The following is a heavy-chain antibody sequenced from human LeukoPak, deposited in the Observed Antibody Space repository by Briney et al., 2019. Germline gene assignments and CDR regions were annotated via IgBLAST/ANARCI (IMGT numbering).Heavy chain of an antibody. D-gene: IGHD1-26*01. CDR2: INGDESST. V-gene: IGHV3-74*01. Sequence: GGSLRLSCAASGFTFNTYWMHWVRQVPGRGLEWVSRINGDESSTNYADSVKGRFTISRDNAKDTLYLHMNSLTAEDTAVYYCARGAKWAYYFDYWGQGTLVTGSS. J-gene: IGHJ4*02. CDR3: ARGAKWAYYFDY. CDR1: GFTFNTYW.